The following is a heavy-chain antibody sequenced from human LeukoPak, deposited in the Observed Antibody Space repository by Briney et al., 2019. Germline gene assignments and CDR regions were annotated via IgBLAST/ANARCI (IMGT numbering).Heavy chain of an antibody. CDR2: IYYTGST. D-gene: IGHD3-10*01. CDR1: GASIISGGYY. Sequence: PSETLSLTCTVSGASIISGGYYWSWIRQHPGKGLEWIGYIYYTGSTYYNPSLKNRLTISIDTSKSQFSLKLTSVTAADTAVYYCARGGFFHSGVDAFDIWGQGTLVTVSS. V-gene: IGHV4-31*03. J-gene: IGHJ3*02. CDR3: ARGGFFHSGVDAFDI.